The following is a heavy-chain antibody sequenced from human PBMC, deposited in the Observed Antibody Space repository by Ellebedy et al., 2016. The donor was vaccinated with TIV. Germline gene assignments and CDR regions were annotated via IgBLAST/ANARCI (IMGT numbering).Heavy chain of an antibody. J-gene: IGHJ3*01. CDR2: LYYTGST. Sequence: GSLRLSCAVSGGSLSDNYWTWIRQPPGKGLEWIGYLYYTGSTNYNPSLKSRLTISVNTPRNQLSLKLGSVTAADTAVYYCVSSASMDAFDLWGQGTMVTVSS. D-gene: IGHD3-16*01. CDR3: VSSASMDAFDL. V-gene: IGHV4-59*01. CDR1: GGSLSDNY.